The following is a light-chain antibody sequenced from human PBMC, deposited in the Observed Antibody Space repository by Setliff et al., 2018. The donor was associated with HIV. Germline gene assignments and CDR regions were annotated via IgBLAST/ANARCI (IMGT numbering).Light chain of an antibody. CDR1: SSDVGGYSY. CDR2: EVR. Sequence: QSALTQPASVSGSPGQSITISCTGTSSDVGGYSYVSWYQQHPGKAPKLIIYEVRSRPSGVSNRFSGSKSGNTASLTISGLRAEDEADYYCSSYTSTTTLEVFGTGTKVTVL. J-gene: IGLJ1*01. V-gene: IGLV2-14*03. CDR3: SSYTSTTTLEV.